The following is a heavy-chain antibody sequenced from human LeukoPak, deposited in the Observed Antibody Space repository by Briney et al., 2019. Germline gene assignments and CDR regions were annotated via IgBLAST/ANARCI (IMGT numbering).Heavy chain of an antibody. V-gene: IGHV3-33*07. Sequence: GGSLRLSCIPSGFTFNSYAMFWVRQAPGKGLEWVSLIWYDGSNKYYADSVKGRFTISRDNSKNTLFLQMNSLRAEDTAVYYCARARGWQPNYYYYYLDVWGTGTTVTVSS. D-gene: IGHD2-15*01. CDR2: IWYDGSNK. J-gene: IGHJ6*03. CDR3: ARARGWQPNYYYYYLDV. CDR1: GFTFNSYA.